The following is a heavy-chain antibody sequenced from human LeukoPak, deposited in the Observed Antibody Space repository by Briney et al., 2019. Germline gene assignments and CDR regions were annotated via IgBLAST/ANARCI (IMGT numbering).Heavy chain of an antibody. J-gene: IGHJ5*02. CDR1: GGSISSYY. D-gene: IGHD3-10*01. CDR2: IYYSGST. CDR3: ARHTMVRGNPKGVWFDP. Sequence: SETLSLTCTASGGSISSYYWSWIRQPPGKGLEWIGYIYYSGSTNYNPSLKSRVTISVDTSKNQFSLKLSSVTAADTAVYYCARHTMVRGNPKGVWFDPWGQGTLVTVSS. V-gene: IGHV4-59*08.